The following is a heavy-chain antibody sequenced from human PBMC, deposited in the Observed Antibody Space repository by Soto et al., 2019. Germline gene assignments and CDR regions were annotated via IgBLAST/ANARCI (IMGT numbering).Heavy chain of an antibody. J-gene: IGHJ6*02. D-gene: IGHD3-22*01. CDR3: ARGGYYDSSGSRNYHYYGMNV. CDR1: GYTFSSYG. CDR2: ISPYDGNT. Sequence: QVQLVQSGGEVKKPGASVKVSCKASGYTFSSYGINSVRQAPGQGLEWLGWISPYDGNTKYAQILQGRVSMTTDTSTKTAYMEVRSLRSDDTAVYYCARGGYYDSSGSRNYHYYGMNVWGQGTTVTVSS. V-gene: IGHV1-18*01.